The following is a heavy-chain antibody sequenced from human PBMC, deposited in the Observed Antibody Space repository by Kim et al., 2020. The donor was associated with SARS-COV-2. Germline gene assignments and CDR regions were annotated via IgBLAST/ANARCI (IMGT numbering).Heavy chain of an antibody. CDR3: AKFMGSTRYFYYGMDV. V-gene: IGHV3-23*01. CDR2: ISGSGGST. Sequence: GGSLRLSCAASGFTFSSYAMSWVRQAPGKGLEWVSAISGSGGSTYYADSVKGRFTISRDNSKNTLYLQMNSLRAEDTAVYYCAKFMGSTRYFYYGMDVWGQGTAITVSS. CDR1: GFTFSSYA. D-gene: IGHD3-16*01. J-gene: IGHJ6*02.